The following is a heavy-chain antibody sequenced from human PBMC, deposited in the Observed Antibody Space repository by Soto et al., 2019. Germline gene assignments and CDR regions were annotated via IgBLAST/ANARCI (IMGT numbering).Heavy chain of an antibody. CDR1: GFTFSSYG. J-gene: IGHJ5*02. Sequence: QVQLVESGGGVVQPGRSLRLSCAASGFTFSSYGMHWVRQAPGKGLEWVAVISYDGSNKYYADSVKGRFTISRDNSKNTLYLQMNSLRAEETAVYYCAKDRVGATLRLDWFDPWGQGTLVTVSS. CDR3: AKDRVGATLRLDWFDP. CDR2: ISYDGSNK. D-gene: IGHD1-26*01. V-gene: IGHV3-30*18.